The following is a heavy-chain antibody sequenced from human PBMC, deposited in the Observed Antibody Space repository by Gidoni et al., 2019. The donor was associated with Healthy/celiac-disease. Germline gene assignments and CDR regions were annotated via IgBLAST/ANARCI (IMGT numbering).Heavy chain of an antibody. CDR1: GGSISSSSYY. J-gene: IGHJ4*02. CDR3: ARIPLKSGSYLYYFDY. V-gene: IGHV4-39*07. CDR2: IYYSGST. Sequence: QLQLQESGPGLVKPSETLSLTCTVSGGSISSSSYYWGWIRQPPGKGLEWIGSIYYSGSTYYNPSLKSRVTISVDTSKNQFSLKLSSVTAADTAVYYCARIPLKSGSYLYYFDYWGQGTLVTVSS. D-gene: IGHD1-26*01.